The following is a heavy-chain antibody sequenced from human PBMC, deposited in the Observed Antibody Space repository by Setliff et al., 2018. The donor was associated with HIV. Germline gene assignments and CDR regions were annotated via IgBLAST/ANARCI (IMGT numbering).Heavy chain of an antibody. CDR3: AREILSSSAIDY. J-gene: IGHJ4*02. V-gene: IGHV3-11*04. Sequence: GGSLRLSCAASGFTFSDYYMSWIRQAPGKGLEWVSYISSSGTNIYYVDSVKGRFTISRDNAKNSLYLQMNSLRAEDTAVYYCAREILSSSAIDYWGQGTLVTAPQ. CDR1: GFTFSDYY. D-gene: IGHD6-6*01. CDR2: ISSSGTNI.